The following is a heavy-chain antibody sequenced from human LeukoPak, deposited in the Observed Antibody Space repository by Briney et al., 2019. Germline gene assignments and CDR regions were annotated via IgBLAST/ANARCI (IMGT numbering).Heavy chain of an antibody. CDR3: ARDSSSGLRDNYYGMDV. V-gene: IGHV3-30-3*01. J-gene: IGHJ6*02. Sequence: PGRSLRLSCAASGFTFSSYAMHWVRQAPGKGLEWVAVISYDGSNKYYADSVKGRFTISRDNSKNTLYLQMNSLRAEDTAVYYCARDSSSGLRDNYYGMDVWGQGTTVTVSS. CDR1: GFTFSSYA. D-gene: IGHD6-13*01. CDR2: ISYDGSNK.